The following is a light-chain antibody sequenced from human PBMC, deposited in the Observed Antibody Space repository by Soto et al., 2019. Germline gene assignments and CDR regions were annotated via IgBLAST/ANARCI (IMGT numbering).Light chain of an antibody. CDR2: DVA. V-gene: IGLV2-14*03. CDR1: SSDVGGSNF. Sequence: QSVLTQPASVSDSPGQSITISCTGTSSDVGGSNFVSWYQQHPGKPPKLIIYDVANRPSGVSNRFSGSKSGSTASLIISRLQTEDEADYYCQSYDTGLTGHVLFGGGTKLTVL. J-gene: IGLJ2*01. CDR3: QSYDTGLTGHVL.